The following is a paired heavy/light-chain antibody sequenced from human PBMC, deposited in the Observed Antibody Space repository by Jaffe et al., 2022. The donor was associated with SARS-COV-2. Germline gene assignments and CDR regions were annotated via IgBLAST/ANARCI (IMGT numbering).Heavy chain of an antibody. CDR1: GYTLTELS. D-gene: IGHD6-19*01. V-gene: IGHV1-24*01. CDR2: FDPEDVET. CDR3: ATRWAVAGTFGEHHY. J-gene: IGHJ4*02. Sequence: QVQLVQSGAEVKKPGASVKVSCKVSGYTLTELSMHWVRQAPGKGLEWMGGFDPEDVETIYAQKFQGRVTMTEDTSTDTAYMEVSSLTSEDTAVYYCATRWAVAGTFGEHHYWGQGTLVTVSS.
Light chain of an antibody. Sequence: DIQMTQSPSSLSASVGDRVTITCRASQSITSYLNWYQQKPGKAPELLIYAASILQSGVPSRFSGSGSGTDFTLTISSLQPEDFATYYCQETYSRPLTFGGGTKVEIK. CDR2: AAS. V-gene: IGKV1-39*01. CDR1: QSITSY. CDR3: QETYSRPLT. J-gene: IGKJ4*01.